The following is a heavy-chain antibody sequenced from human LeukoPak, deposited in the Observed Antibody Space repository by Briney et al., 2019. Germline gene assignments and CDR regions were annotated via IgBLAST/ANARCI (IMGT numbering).Heavy chain of an antibody. CDR3: ARDKSGSYDRYMDV. CDR2: IKQDGSEK. CDR1: GFTFSSYW. V-gene: IGHV3-7*01. J-gene: IGHJ6*03. Sequence: PGGSLRLSCAASGFTFSSYWMSWVRQAPGKGLEWVANIKQDGSEKYYVDSVKGRFTISRDNANNSLHLQMNSLRAEDTAVYYCARDKSGSYDRYMDVWGTGTTVTVS. D-gene: IGHD1-26*01.